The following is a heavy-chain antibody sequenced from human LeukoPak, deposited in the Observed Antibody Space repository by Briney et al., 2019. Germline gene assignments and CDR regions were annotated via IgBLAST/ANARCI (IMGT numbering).Heavy chain of an antibody. Sequence: PGGSLRLSCAASGFTFSSYWMSWVRQAPGKGLEWVANIKQDGSEKYYVDSVKGRFTISRDNAKNSLYLQMNSLRAEDTAVYYCVRFGNIPFRDLPDAFEISGHGTIVTVSS. CDR1: GFTFSSYW. CDR2: IKQDGSEK. V-gene: IGHV3-7*01. J-gene: IGHJ3*02. CDR3: VRFGNIPFRDLPDAFEI. D-gene: IGHD1/OR15-1a*01.